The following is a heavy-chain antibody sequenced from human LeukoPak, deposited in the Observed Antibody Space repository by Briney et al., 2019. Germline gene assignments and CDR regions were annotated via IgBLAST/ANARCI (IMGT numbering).Heavy chain of an antibody. CDR3: ARDKHDSSGYPLDY. Sequence: GGSLRLSCAASAFPFSSYGMHWVRQAPGKGLEWVAVIWHDGSHKYYADSVTGRFTISRDNSKNTLYLQMNSLRAEDTAVYYCARDKHDSSGYPLDYWGQGTLVTVSS. D-gene: IGHD3-22*01. CDR1: AFPFSSYG. V-gene: IGHV3-33*01. J-gene: IGHJ4*02. CDR2: IWHDGSHK.